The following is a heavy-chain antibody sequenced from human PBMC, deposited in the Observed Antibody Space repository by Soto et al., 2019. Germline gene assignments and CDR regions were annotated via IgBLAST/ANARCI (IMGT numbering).Heavy chain of an antibody. CDR2: IYYSGST. D-gene: IGHD2-15*01. CDR3: ARFVRWRQSNPPGIFDY. CDR1: GGSISSGNFY. V-gene: IGHV4-30-4*01. Sequence: LSLTCTVSGGSISSGNFYWNWIRQPPGKGLEWIGYIYYSGSTFYNPSLKSRITISVDTSRNQFSLKLSSVTAADTAVYYCARFVRWRQSNPPGIFDYWGQGTLVTVSS. J-gene: IGHJ4*02.